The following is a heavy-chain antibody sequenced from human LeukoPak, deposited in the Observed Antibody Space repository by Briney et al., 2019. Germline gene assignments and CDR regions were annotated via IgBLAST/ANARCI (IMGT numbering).Heavy chain of an antibody. CDR1: GGSISSGSYY. CDR2: IYTSGST. D-gene: IGHD6-6*01. J-gene: IGHJ6*03. V-gene: IGHV4-61*02. Sequence: SETLSPTCTVSGGSISSGSYYWSWLRQPAGKGLEWIGRIYTSGSTNYNPSLKSRVTISVDTSNHQFSLKLSSVAAADTAVYYCARETPEQLVFYYYYMDVWGKGTTVTVSS. CDR3: ARETPEQLVFYYYYMDV.